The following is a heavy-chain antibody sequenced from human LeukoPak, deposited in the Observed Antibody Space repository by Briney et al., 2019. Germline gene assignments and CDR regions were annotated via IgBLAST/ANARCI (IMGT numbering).Heavy chain of an antibody. V-gene: IGHV1-2*02. CDR2: INPNSGGT. J-gene: IGHJ4*02. Sequence: GASVKVSCKASGYTFTGFYIHWVRQAPGQGLEWMGWINPNSGGTNYAQKFQGRVTMTRDTSISTAYMELSRLRSDDTAVYYCARGGGGRDFWSGYHRPDYFDYWGQGTLVTVSS. D-gene: IGHD3-3*01. CDR1: GYTFTGFY. CDR3: ARGGGGRDFWSGYHRPDYFDY.